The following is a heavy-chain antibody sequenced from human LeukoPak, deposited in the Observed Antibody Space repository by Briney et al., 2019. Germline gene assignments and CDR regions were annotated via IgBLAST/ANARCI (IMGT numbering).Heavy chain of an antibody. CDR3: AKNVDTAIVGAFDI. V-gene: IGHV3-66*01. CDR1: GFTVSSNY. Sequence: GGSLRLSCAASGFTVSSNYMSWVRQAPGKGLEWVSVIYSGGSTYYADSVKGRFTISRDNSKNTLYLQMNSLRAEDTAVYYCAKNVDTAIVGAFDIWGQGTMVTVSS. J-gene: IGHJ3*02. D-gene: IGHD5-18*01. CDR2: IYSGGST.